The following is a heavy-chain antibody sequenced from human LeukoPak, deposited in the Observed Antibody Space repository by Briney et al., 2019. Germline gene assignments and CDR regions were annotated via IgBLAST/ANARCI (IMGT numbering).Heavy chain of an antibody. CDR2: INHSGST. Sequence: PSETLSLTCAVYSGSFSGYYWSWIRQPPGKGLEWIGEINHSGSTNYNPSLKSRVTISVDTSKNQFSLKLSSVTAADTAVYYCARATTGFDWPLKKRPFDYWGQGTLVTVSS. D-gene: IGHD3-9*01. V-gene: IGHV4-34*01. CDR1: SGSFSGYY. CDR3: ARATTGFDWPLKKRPFDY. J-gene: IGHJ4*02.